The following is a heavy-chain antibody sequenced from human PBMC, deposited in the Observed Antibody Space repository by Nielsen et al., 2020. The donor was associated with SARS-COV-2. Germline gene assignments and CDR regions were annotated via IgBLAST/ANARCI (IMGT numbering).Heavy chain of an antibody. J-gene: IGHJ5*02. CDR3: ARVDANWFDP. CDR2: ISGSGGST. Sequence: GSLRLSCAASGFTFSSYAMSWVRQAPGKGLEWVSAISGSGGSTYYADSVKGRFTISRDNAKNSLYLQMNSLRAEDTAVYYCARVDANWFDPWGQGTLVTVTS. V-gene: IGHV3-23*01. CDR1: GFTFSSYA.